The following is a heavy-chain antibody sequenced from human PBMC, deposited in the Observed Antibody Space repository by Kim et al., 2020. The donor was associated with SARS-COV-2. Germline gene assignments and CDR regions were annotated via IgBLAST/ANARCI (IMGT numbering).Heavy chain of an antibody. J-gene: IGHJ3*02. Sequence: GGSLRLSCAASGFTFSSYEMNWVRQAPGKGLEWVSYISSSGTTIYYADSVKGRFTISRDNAKNSLYLQMNSLRAEDTAVYYCARDFLFYCSGGRCYSHDAIDIWGQGTMVTVSS. CDR3: ARDFLFYCSGGRCYSHDAIDI. CDR2: ISSSGTTI. CDR1: GFTFSSYE. V-gene: IGHV3-48*03. D-gene: IGHD2-15*01.